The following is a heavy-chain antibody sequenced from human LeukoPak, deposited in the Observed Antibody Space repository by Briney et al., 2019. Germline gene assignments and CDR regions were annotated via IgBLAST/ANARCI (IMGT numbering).Heavy chain of an antibody. J-gene: IGHJ4*02. V-gene: IGHV3-11*01. CDR3: AKVLVLVSANRYYFDY. CDR2: ISTTGTTM. Sequence: GGSLRLSCAASGFTFSDFYMSWLRQTPGKGLEWVSYISTTGTTMDYADSVKGRFTISRDNSKNTLYLQMNSLRAEDTAVYYCAKVLVLVSANRYYFDYWGQGTLVTVSS. CDR1: GFTFSDFY. D-gene: IGHD2-15*01.